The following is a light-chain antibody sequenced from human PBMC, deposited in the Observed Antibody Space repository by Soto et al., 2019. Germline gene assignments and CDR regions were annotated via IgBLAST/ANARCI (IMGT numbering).Light chain of an antibody. Sequence: DIQMTQSPSSLSASVGDRVTTTCRASQSISSYLHWYQQKPGKAPKLLIYAASSLQSGVPSRFSGSGSGTDFTLTISSLQPEDFATYYCQQSYNTPWTFGQGTKVEIK. J-gene: IGKJ1*01. CDR1: QSISSY. V-gene: IGKV1-39*01. CDR3: QQSYNTPWT. CDR2: AAS.